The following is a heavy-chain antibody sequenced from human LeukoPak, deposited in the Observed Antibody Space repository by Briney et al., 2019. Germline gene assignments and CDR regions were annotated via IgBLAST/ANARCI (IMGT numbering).Heavy chain of an antibody. J-gene: IGHJ4*02. V-gene: IGHV3-30-3*01. D-gene: IGHD3-10*01. CDR3: ARDLVGLANLGY. CDR1: GFAFSSYA. CDR2: ISYDGSDK. Sequence: GGSLRLSCAASGFAFSSYAIHWVRQAPGKGLEWVAFISYDGSDKRYAEPVKGRITISRDNSKRTLYLQVNSLRTEDTAVYYCARDLVGLANLGYWGQGTLVTVSS.